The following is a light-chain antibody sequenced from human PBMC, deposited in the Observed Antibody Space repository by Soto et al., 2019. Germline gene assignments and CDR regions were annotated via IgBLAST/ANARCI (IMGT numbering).Light chain of an antibody. Sequence: EIVLTQTPATLSLSPGQRATLSCWASQSVKTYLMWYQHKPGQAPRLLIYDTSNRATGIPDRFSGSGSGTGFTLTISHLKPEDSAVYYCQQRGNSITFGGGTKVEI. V-gene: IGKV3-11*01. CDR3: QQRGNSIT. J-gene: IGKJ4*02. CDR2: DTS. CDR1: QSVKTY.